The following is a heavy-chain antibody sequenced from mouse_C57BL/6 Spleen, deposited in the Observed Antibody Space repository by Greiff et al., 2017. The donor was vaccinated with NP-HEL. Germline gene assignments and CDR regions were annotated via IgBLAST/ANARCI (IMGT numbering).Heavy chain of an antibody. J-gene: IGHJ1*03. V-gene: IGHV1-59*01. CDR3: ARCYGSSYGWYFEV. D-gene: IGHD1-1*01. CDR2: IDPSDSYT. CDR1: GYTFTSYW. Sequence: QVQLQQPGAELVRPGTSVKLSCKASGYTFTSYWMHWVKQRPGQGLEWIGVIDPSDSYTNYHQKFKGKATLTVDTSSSTAYMQLSSLTSEDSAVYYGARCYGSSYGWYFEVWGTGTTVTVSS.